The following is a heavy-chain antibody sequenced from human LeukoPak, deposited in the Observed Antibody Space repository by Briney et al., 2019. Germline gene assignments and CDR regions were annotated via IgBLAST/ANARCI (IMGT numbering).Heavy chain of an antibody. J-gene: IGHJ4*02. Sequence: SQTLSLTCAVSGGSISSGGYSWSWIRQPPGKGLEWIGYIYHSGSTYYNPSLKSRVTISVDRSKNQFSLKLSSVTAADTAVYYCARASHSRAIDWGQGTLVTVSS. CDR3: ARASHSRAID. V-gene: IGHV4-30-2*01. CDR1: GGSISSGGYS. CDR2: IYHSGST. D-gene: IGHD5-18*01.